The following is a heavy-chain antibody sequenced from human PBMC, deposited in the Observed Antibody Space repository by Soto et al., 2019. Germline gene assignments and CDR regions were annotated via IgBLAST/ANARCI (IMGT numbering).Heavy chain of an antibody. J-gene: IGHJ5*02. D-gene: IGHD3-10*01. CDR3: ARRSRITMVRETLNWFDP. V-gene: IGHV4-34*01. CDR2: INHSGST. Sequence: SETLSLTCAVYGGSFSGYYWTWIRQPPGTGLEWIGEINHSGSTNYNPSLKSRVTISVDTSKNQFSLKLSSVTAADTAVYYCARRSRITMVRETLNWFDPWGQGTLVTVSS. CDR1: GGSFSGYY.